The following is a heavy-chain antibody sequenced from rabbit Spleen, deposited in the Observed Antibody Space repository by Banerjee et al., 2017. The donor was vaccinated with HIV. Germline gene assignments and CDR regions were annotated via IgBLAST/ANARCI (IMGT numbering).Heavy chain of an antibody. CDR3: ARYGAGGSYFAL. Sequence: HLKESGGGLVQPGGSLKLSCTDSGFTLSSSYMNWVRQAPGKGLEWIGYIDPVFGITYYANWVNSRVSISRENAQNTVFLQMTSLTAADTATYFCARYGAGGSYFALWGPGTLVTVS. CDR1: GFTLSSSY. V-gene: IGHV1S7*01. J-gene: IGHJ6*01. CDR2: IDPVFGIT. D-gene: IGHD8-1*01.